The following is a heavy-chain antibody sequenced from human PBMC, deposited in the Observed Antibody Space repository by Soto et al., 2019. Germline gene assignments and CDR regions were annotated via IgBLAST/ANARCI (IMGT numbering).Heavy chain of an antibody. CDR2: IYYSGST. V-gene: IGHV4-39*01. CDR3: ARRRDSGSYGNYFDY. J-gene: IGHJ4*02. D-gene: IGHD1-26*01. Sequence: SETLSLTCTVSGGSISSSSYYWGWIRQPPGKGLEWIGSIYYSGSTYYNPSLKSRVTISVDTSKNQFSLKLSSVTAADTAVCYCARRRDSGSYGNYFDYWGQGTLVTVSS. CDR1: GGSISSSSYY.